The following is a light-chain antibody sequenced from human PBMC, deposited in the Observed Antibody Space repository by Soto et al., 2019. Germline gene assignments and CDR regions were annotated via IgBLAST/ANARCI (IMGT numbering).Light chain of an antibody. V-gene: IGLV2-23*01. J-gene: IGLJ2*01. CDR2: EGS. Sequence: SSLPQPASVSGSPGQSITLSCPGTSSDVGSYNLVSWYQQHPGKAPKLMIYEGSKRPSGVSNRFSGSKSGNTASLTISGLQAEDEADYYCCSYAGSRTVVFGGGTKVTVL. CDR1: SSDVGSYNL. CDR3: CSYAGSRTVV.